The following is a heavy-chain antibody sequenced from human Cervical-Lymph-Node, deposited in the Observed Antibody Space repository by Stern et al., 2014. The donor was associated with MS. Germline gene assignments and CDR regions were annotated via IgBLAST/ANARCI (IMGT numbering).Heavy chain of an antibody. V-gene: IGHV1-69*01. CDR1: GGTFSSHA. J-gene: IGHJ6*02. Sequence: QVQLEESGAEVKKPGSSVKVSCQTSGGTFSSHAINWVRQAPGQGLEWMGGVMPIFGTVDYAQKFPGRITLSRDESTNTAYMELSSLRSEDTAVYYCARDQIPYYYYGMDVWGQGTTVTVSS. CDR2: VMPIFGTV. CDR3: ARDQIPYYYYGMDV. D-gene: IGHD2-2*02.